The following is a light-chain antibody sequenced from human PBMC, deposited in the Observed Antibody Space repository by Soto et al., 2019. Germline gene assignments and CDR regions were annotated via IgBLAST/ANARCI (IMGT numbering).Light chain of an antibody. CDR3: QQYGSPPVT. V-gene: IGKV3-20*01. J-gene: IGKJ1*01. CDR2: GAS. Sequence: EIVLTQSPGTLSLSPGERATLSCRASQTVSTNYLAWYQQKPGQAPSLLIYGASSRATGIPDRFSGSGSGTDFTLTISRLEPEDFAVYYCQQYGSPPVTFGQGTKVEIK. CDR1: QTVSTNY.